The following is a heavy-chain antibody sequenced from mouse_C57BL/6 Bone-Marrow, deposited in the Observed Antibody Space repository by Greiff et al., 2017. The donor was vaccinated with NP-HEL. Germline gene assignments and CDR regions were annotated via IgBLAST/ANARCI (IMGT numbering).Heavy chain of an antibody. Sequence: EVKLMESGGDLVKPGGSLKLSCAASGFTFSSYGMSWVRQTPDKRLEWVATISSGGSYTYYPDSVKGRFTISRDNAKNTLYLQMSSLKSEDTAMYYCARRLRPWGQGTSVTVSS. J-gene: IGHJ4*01. CDR2: ISSGGSYT. CDR1: GFTFSSYG. CDR3: ARRLRP. V-gene: IGHV5-6*02. D-gene: IGHD1-2*01.